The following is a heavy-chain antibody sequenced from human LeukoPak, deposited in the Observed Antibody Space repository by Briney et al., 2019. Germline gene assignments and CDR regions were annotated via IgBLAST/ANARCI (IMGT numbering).Heavy chain of an antibody. V-gene: IGHV3-30*18. CDR2: ISYDGSNK. CDR3: AKDLSRYSSSWSFDY. CDR1: GFTFSSYG. Sequence: GGSLRLSCAASGFTFSSYGMHWVPQAPGKGLEWVAVISYDGSNKYYADSVKGRFTISRDNSKNTLYLQMNSLRAEDTAVYYCAKDLSRYSSSWSFDYWGQGTLVTVSS. J-gene: IGHJ4*02. D-gene: IGHD6-13*01.